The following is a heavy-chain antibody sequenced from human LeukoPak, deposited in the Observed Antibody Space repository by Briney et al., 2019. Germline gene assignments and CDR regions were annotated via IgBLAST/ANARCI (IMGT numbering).Heavy chain of an antibody. CDR3: ARVGTAVAGSYNYYAMDV. CDR1: GGSISGYF. V-gene: IGHV4-59*12. CDR2: IYYSGST. D-gene: IGHD6-19*01. J-gene: IGHJ6*02. Sequence: SETLSLTCTVSGGSISGYFWSWIRQPPGKGLEWIGYIYYSGSTNYNPSLESRVTMSVDTSKNQFSLKLSSVAAADTAVYYCARVGTAVAGSYNYYAMDVWGQGTTVTVSS.